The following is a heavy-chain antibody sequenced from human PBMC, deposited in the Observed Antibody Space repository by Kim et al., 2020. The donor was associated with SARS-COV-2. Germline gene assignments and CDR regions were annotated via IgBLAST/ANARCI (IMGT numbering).Heavy chain of an antibody. CDR2: INHSGST. J-gene: IGHJ6*02. V-gene: IGHV4-34*01. CDR1: GGSFSGYY. Sequence: SETLSLTCAVYGGSFSGYYWSWIRQPPGKGLEWIGEINHSGSTNYNPSLKSRVTISVDTSKNQFSLKLSSVTAADTAVYYCARIHYGSGSYYSWVKREYGMDVWGQGTTVTVSS. D-gene: IGHD3-10*01. CDR3: ARIHYGSGSYYSWVKREYGMDV.